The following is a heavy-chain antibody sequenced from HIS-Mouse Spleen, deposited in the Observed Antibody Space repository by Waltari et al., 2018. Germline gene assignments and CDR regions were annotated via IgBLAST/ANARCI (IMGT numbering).Heavy chain of an antibody. CDR3: ARESSSFDY. CDR2: ISYSGTP. Sequence: QLQLQESGPGLVKPSETLSLTCTVSGGSISSSSYYWGWIRQPPGKGLEWIGSISYSGTPSYSPSLKSRVTISVDTSKNQFSLKLSSVTAADTAVYYCARESSSFDYWGQGTLVTVSS. D-gene: IGHD6-6*01. V-gene: IGHV4-39*07. CDR1: GGSISSSSYY. J-gene: IGHJ4*02.